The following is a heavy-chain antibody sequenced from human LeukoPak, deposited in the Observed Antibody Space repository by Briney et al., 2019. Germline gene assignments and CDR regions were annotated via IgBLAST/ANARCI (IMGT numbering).Heavy chain of an antibody. D-gene: IGHD3-22*01. CDR2: IKSKTDGGTT. Sequence: GSLRLSCAASGFTFSNAWMSWVRQAPGKGLEWVGRIKSKTDGGTTDYAAPVKGRFTISRDDSKNTLYLQMNSLKTEDTAVYYCTTDVYYDSSGYYYLDYWGQGTLVTVSS. V-gene: IGHV3-15*01. CDR1: GFTFSNAW. CDR3: TTDVYYDSSGYYYLDY. J-gene: IGHJ4*02.